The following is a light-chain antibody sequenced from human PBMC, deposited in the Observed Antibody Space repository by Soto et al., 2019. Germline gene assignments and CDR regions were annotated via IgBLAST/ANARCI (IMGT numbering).Light chain of an antibody. CDR3: QQYNNWPQT. CDR1: QSVRNN. Sequence: EIVITQSPATLSVSPGERATLSYRASQSVRNNLAWYQQKPGQVPRLVIYGASTRATDIPARFSGSGSGTEFTLTISSLQSEDFAEYHCQQYNNWPQTFGQGTKV. V-gene: IGKV3-15*01. CDR2: GAS. J-gene: IGKJ1*01.